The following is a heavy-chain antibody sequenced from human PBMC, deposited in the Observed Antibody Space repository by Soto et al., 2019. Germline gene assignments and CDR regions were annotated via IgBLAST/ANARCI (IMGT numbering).Heavy chain of an antibody. CDR1: GGTFNTYA. CDR2: ISPMFSAA. J-gene: IGHJ4*02. Sequence: QVQLVQSGAEMKKPGSSVKVSCQSSGGTFNTYAMNWVRQAPGQGPEWMGDISPMFSAANYAPKFQGRVTITAAESTGTSYMQLSSLTSEDTALYFCAREVQVHTPAFVYWGQGTLVTVSS. D-gene: IGHD3-10*01. V-gene: IGHV1-69*19. CDR3: AREVQVHTPAFVY.